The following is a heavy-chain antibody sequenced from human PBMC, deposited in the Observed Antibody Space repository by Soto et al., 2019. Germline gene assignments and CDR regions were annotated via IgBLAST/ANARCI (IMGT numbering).Heavy chain of an antibody. CDR3: ARSRAGEGNSSGFYGMDV. D-gene: IGHD6-19*01. J-gene: IGHJ6*02. Sequence: SVKVSCKASGGTFSSYAISWVRQAPGQGLEWMGGIIPIFGTANYAQKFQGRVTITADESTSTAYMELSSLRSEDAAVYYCARSRAGEGNSSGFYGMDVWGQGTTVTVSS. CDR2: IIPIFGTA. V-gene: IGHV1-69*13. CDR1: GGTFSSYA.